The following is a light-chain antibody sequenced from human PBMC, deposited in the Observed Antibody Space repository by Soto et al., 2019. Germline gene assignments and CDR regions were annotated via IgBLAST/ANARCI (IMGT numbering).Light chain of an antibody. V-gene: IGKV3-15*01. CDR3: QQYTNWPPAT. Sequence: EIVMTQSPATLSVSPGERATLSCRASQSVSSNLAWYQQKPGRAPRLLIYGASTRATGISARFSGSGSGTEFTLTISSLQSEDFAVYYCQQYTNWPPATFGQGIRLEI. CDR2: GAS. J-gene: IGKJ5*01. CDR1: QSVSSN.